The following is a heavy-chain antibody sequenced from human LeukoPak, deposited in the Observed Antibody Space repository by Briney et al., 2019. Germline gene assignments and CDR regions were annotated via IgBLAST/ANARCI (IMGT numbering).Heavy chain of an antibody. CDR2: ISSSGSTR. Sequence: GGSLRLSCAASGFTFSSYEMNWVRLAPGKGLEWVSYISSSGSTRTYADSVKGRFTISRDNAKNSLYLEMNSLRAEDTAVYYCAREIVSAVAGNFDYWGQGTLVTVSS. CDR1: GFTFSSYE. D-gene: IGHD6-19*01. CDR3: AREIVSAVAGNFDY. J-gene: IGHJ4*02. V-gene: IGHV3-48*03.